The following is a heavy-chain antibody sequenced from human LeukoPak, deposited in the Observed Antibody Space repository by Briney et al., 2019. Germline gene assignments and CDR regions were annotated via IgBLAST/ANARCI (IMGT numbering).Heavy chain of an antibody. J-gene: IGHJ1*01. Sequence: PGGSLRLSCAASGFTFSNSAMNWVRQAPGKGLVWVSRIKSDGSTNYADSVKGRFTISRDNAKNTVSLQMNSLRAEDTGVYYCARAPSEIGGYYPEYFRHWGQGTLVTVSS. D-gene: IGHD3-22*01. CDR2: IKSDGST. V-gene: IGHV3-74*01. CDR1: GFTFSNSA. CDR3: ARAPSEIGGYYPEYFRH.